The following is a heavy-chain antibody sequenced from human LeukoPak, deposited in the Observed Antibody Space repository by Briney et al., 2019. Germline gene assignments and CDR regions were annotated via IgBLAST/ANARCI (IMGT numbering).Heavy chain of an antibody. Sequence: SVKVSCKASGGTFSSYAISWVRQAPGQGLEWMGRIIPIFGTPNYAQKFQGRVTITADKSTSTAYMELSSLRSEDTAVYYCATLGYSYGYRSFDYWSQGTLVTVSS. CDR1: GGTFSSYA. CDR3: ATLGYSYGYRSFDY. V-gene: IGHV1-69*06. J-gene: IGHJ4*02. CDR2: IIPIFGTP. D-gene: IGHD5-18*01.